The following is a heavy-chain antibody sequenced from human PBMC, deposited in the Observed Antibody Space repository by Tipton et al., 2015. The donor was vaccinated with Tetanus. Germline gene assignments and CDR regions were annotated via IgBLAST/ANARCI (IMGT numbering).Heavy chain of an antibody. CDR3: AREADCSGGSCFSGDFDN. CDR2: IHRDGST. CDR1: GFSVSNSY. V-gene: IGHV3-66*01. J-gene: IGHJ4*02. D-gene: IGHD2-15*01. Sequence: SLRLSCAASGFSVSNSYLIWVRQAPGKGLEWVSVIHRDGSTSYADSVKGRFTVSRDISKNTLYLQMNSLRAEDTAVYYCAREADCSGGSCFSGDFDNWGQGTQVTVSS.